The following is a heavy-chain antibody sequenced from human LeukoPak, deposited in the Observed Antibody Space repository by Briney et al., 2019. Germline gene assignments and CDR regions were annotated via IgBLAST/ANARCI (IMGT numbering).Heavy chain of an antibody. D-gene: IGHD3-10*01. CDR3: ARAPYGSGSSYFDY. V-gene: IGHV4-30-4*01. Sequence: SETLSLTCTVSGGSISSGDYYWSWIRQPPGKGLEWIGYIYYSGSTYYNPSLKSRVTISVDTSKNQFSLKLSSMTAADTAVYYCARAPYGSGSSYFDYWGQGTLVTVSS. CDR1: GGSISSGDYY. J-gene: IGHJ4*02. CDR2: IYYSGST.